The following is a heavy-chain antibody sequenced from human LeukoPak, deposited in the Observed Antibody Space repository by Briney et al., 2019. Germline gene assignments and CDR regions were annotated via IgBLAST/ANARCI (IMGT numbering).Heavy chain of an antibody. D-gene: IGHD2-21*01. CDR3: TIIPNVILFTHYFEY. V-gene: IGHV1-69*11. Sequence: SVKVSCKASGGVLTTYAISWVRQAPGQGLEWMGSIIPFLGTTNYAQKFQGRVTITADEPTRTAYMELTYVRSDDTTVYYCTIIPNVILFTHYFEYWGQGTLVTVSS. CDR2: IIPFLGTT. J-gene: IGHJ4*02. CDR1: GGVLTTYA.